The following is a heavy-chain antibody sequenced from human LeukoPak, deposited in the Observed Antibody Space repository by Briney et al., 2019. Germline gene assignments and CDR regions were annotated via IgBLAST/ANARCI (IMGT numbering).Heavy chain of an antibody. V-gene: IGHV7-4-1*02. J-gene: IGHJ3*02. D-gene: IGHD2-8*01. CDR1: GYTFTTYP. CDR2: INTNTGNP. Sequence: ASVKVSCKASGYTFTTYPMNWVRQAPGQGLEWMGWINTNTGNPTYAQGFTGRFVFSLDTSVSTAYLQISSLKAEDTAVYYCARPERVLYHWVGAFDIWGQGTMVTVSS. CDR3: ARPERVLYHWVGAFDI.